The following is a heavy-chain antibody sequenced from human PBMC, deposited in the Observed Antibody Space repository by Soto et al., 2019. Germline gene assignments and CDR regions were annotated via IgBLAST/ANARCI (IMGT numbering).Heavy chain of an antibody. V-gene: IGHV3-23*01. J-gene: IGHJ2*01. D-gene: IGHD4-17*01. Sequence: GGSLRLSCAASGFTFSSYAMSWVRQAPGKGLEWVSAISGSGGSTYYADSVKGRFTISRDNSKDTLYLQMNSLRAEDTAVYYCAKSRDYAKIHLNWYFDLWGRGTLVTVSS. CDR2: ISGSGGST. CDR3: AKSRDYAKIHLNWYFDL. CDR1: GFTFSSYA.